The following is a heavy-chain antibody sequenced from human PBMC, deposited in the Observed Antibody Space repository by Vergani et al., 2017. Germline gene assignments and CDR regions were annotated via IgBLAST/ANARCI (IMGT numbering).Heavy chain of an antibody. Sequence: EVQLLESGGGLVQPGGSLRLSCAASGFTFSNYAMSWVRQTPGKGLEWVSSISSSGGNTYYADSVKGRFTISRDKSKNTLYLQMNSLRAEDTAVYYCAKDRLGGSSWYVRWFDPWGQGTLVTVSS. D-gene: IGHD6-13*01. V-gene: IGHV3-23*01. CDR1: GFTFSNYA. CDR2: ISSSGGNT. J-gene: IGHJ5*02. CDR3: AKDRLGGSSWYVRWFDP.